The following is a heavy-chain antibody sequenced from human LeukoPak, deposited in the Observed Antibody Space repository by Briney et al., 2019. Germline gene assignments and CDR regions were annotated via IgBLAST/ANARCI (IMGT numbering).Heavy chain of an antibody. CDR1: GFTFSSYSMN. V-gene: IGHV4-39*01. Sequence: GSLRLSCAASGFTFSSYSMNWVRQAPGKGLEWIGSIYYSGSTYYNPSLKSRVTISVDTSKNQFSLKLSSVTAADTAVYYCARRFGLWGQGTLVTVSS. CDR3: ARRFGL. D-gene: IGHD3-10*01. CDR2: IYYSGST. J-gene: IGHJ4*02.